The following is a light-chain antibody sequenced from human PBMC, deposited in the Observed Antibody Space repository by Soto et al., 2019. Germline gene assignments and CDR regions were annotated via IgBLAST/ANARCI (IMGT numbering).Light chain of an antibody. CDR2: DAS. CDR3: QQRGNWPWT. Sequence: EIVLTQSPATLSLSPGERATLSCGASQSVSSYLAWYQQKPGQAPRLLIYDASNRATGIPARFSGSGSGTDFTLTISSLEPEDFAVYYCQQRGNWPWTVGQGTKVEIK. J-gene: IGKJ1*01. V-gene: IGKV3-11*01. CDR1: QSVSSY.